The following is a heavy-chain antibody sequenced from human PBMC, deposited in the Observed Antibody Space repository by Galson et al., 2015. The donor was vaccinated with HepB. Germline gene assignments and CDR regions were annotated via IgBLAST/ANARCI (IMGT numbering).Heavy chain of an antibody. Sequence: PALVKPTQTLTLTCTFSGFALSTSGVAMGWIRQPPGKALEWLASISWNDNKRYSPSLKSRLTITKDTSKNQVVLTMTNMDPVDTATYYCARRVWWALDFWGQGALVTVSS. CDR2: ISWNDNK. CDR3: ARRVWWALDF. D-gene: IGHD2-21*01. V-gene: IGHV2-5*01. J-gene: IGHJ4*02. CDR1: GFALSTSGVA.